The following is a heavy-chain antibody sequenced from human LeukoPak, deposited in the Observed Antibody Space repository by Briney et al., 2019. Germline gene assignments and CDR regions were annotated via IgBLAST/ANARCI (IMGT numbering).Heavy chain of an antibody. CDR3: ARRVGSYGSGSLNYFDP. V-gene: IGHV4-59*08. D-gene: IGHD3-10*01. J-gene: IGHJ5*01. Sequence: SETLSLTCTVSGGSINSYYWSWIRQPPGKGLEYIGYIYYSGSTNYNPSLKSRVTISVDTSKNQFSLKLSSVTAADTAVYFCARRVGSYGSGSLNYFDPWGQGILVSVSS. CDR2: IYYSGST. CDR1: GGSINSYY.